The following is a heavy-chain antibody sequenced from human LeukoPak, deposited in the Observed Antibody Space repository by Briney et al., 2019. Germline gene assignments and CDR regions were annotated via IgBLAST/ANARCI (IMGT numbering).Heavy chain of an antibody. D-gene: IGHD2-2*01. CDR2: ISSDGSSK. CDR3: ARNALLDY. J-gene: IGHJ4*02. V-gene: IGHV3-30*04. CDR1: GFTFSSFA. Sequence: GGSLRLSCAASGFTFSSFAVHWVRRAPGKGLEWVAVISSDGSSKYYADSVKGRFTISRDNSKNIVYLQMNSLRAEDTALYYCARNALLDYWGQGTLVTVSS.